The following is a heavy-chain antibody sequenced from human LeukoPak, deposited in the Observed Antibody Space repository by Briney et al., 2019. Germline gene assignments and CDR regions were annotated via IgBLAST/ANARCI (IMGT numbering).Heavy chain of an antibody. CDR3: AKVWDVLRYFDWLLYLDY. Sequence: PGGSLRLSCAASGFTFSSYAMSWVRQAPGKGLEWVSAISGSGGSTYYADSVKGRFTISRDNSKNTLYLQMNSLRAEDTAVYYCAKVWDVLRYFDWLLYLDYWGQGTLVTVSS. J-gene: IGHJ4*02. CDR2: ISGSGGST. D-gene: IGHD3-9*01. V-gene: IGHV3-23*01. CDR1: GFTFSSYA.